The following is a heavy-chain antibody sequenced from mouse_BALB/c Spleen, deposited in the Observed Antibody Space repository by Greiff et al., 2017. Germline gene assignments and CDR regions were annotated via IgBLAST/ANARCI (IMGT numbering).Heavy chain of an antibody. Sequence: EVKLEESGGGLVKPGGSLKLSCAASGFTFSDYYMYWVRQTPEKRLEWVATISDGGSYTYYPDSVKGRFTISRDNAKNNLYLQMSSLKSEDTAMYYCASMITFAYWGQGTLVTVSA. CDR3: ASMITFAY. D-gene: IGHD2-4*01. V-gene: IGHV5-4*02. CDR2: ISDGGSYT. J-gene: IGHJ3*01. CDR1: GFTFSDYY.